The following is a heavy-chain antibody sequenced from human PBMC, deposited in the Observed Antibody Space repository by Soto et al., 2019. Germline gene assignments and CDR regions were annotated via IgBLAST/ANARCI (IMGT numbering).Heavy chain of an antibody. J-gene: IGHJ4*02. V-gene: IGHV1-69*13. CDR2: IIPIFGTA. D-gene: IGHD6-19*01. Sequence: SVKVSCKASGGTFSSYAISWVRQAPGQGLEWMGGIIPIFGTANYAQKFQGRVTITADESTSTAYMELSSLRSEDTAVYYCARGPTLIAVAGTLLYWGQGTLVTVSS. CDR1: GGTFSSYA. CDR3: ARGPTLIAVAGTLLY.